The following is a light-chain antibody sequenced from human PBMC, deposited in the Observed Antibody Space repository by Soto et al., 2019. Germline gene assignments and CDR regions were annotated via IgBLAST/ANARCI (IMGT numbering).Light chain of an antibody. CDR1: SSDVGAYNY. V-gene: IGLV2-14*01. CDR3: SSYTSSSALV. CDR2: DVS. J-gene: IGLJ1*01. Sequence: QSALTQPASVSGSPGQSITISCTGTSSDVGAYNYVSWYQQHPGKAPKLMIYDVSNRPSGVSNRFSGSKSGNTASLTISGLQAEDESYYYCSSYTSSSALVFGTGTKLTVL.